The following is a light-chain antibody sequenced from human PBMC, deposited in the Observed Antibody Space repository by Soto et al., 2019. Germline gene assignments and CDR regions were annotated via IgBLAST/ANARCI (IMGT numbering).Light chain of an antibody. CDR2: SNN. CDR1: SSNIGRNA. J-gene: IGLJ2*01. Sequence: QSVLTQPPSASGTPGQTVTTSCSGSSSNIGRNAVNWYQQLPGTAPKLLIYSNNHRPSGVPDRFSGSKSGTSASLAISGLQSEDEAEYYCAAWDDSLNGVLFGGGTKVTVL. V-gene: IGLV1-44*01. CDR3: AAWDDSLNGVL.